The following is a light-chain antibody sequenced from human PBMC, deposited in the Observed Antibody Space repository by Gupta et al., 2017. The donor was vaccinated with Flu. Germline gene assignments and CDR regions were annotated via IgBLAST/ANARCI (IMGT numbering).Light chain of an antibody. CDR3: SSHTRSSTYV. J-gene: IGLJ1*01. Sequence: QSALTQPASVSRPPGQSITLSCTGTSSDVGGYNYVSWYQQHPGKAPKLMIYDVSNRPSGVSNRFSGSKSGNTASLTISGLQAEDEADYYCSSHTRSSTYVFGTGTKVTVL. CDR1: SSDVGGYNY. CDR2: DVS. V-gene: IGLV2-14*01.